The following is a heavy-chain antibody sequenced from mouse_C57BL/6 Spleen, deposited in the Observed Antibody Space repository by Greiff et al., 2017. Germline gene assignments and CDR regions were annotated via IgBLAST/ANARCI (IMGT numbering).Heavy chain of an antibody. D-gene: IGHD2-2*01. Sequence: QVQLQQSGAELVMPGASVKLSCTASGYTFTSYWMHWVKQRPGQGLEWIGEIDPSDSYTNYNQKFKGKSTLTVDKSSSTAYMQLSSLTSEDSAVDYCARWGVTTYFDYWGQGTTLTVSS. V-gene: IGHV1-69*01. CDR2: IDPSDSYT. CDR1: GYTFTSYW. CDR3: ARWGVTTYFDY. J-gene: IGHJ2*01.